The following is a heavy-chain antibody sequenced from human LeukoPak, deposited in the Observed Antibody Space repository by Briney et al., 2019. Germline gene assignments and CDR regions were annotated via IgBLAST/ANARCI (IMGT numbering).Heavy chain of an antibody. D-gene: IGHD1-26*01. J-gene: IGHJ3*02. Sequence: ASVKVSCKASGYTFTSYDINRVRQATGQGLEWMGWMNPNSGNTGYAQKFQGRVTITRNTSISTAYMELSSLRSEDTAVYYCARGYSGSYWNAFDIWGQGTMVTVSS. CDR3: ARGYSGSYWNAFDI. CDR2: MNPNSGNT. CDR1: GYTFTSYD. V-gene: IGHV1-8*03.